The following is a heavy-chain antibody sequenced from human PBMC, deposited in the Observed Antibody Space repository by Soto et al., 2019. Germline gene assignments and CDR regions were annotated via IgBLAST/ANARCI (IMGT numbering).Heavy chain of an antibody. J-gene: IGHJ4*02. Sequence: QLQLQESGSGLVKPSQTLSLTCGVSGGSISSAGYSWSWIRQPPGKGLEWIGYIYHSGSTDYNPSLKSRVTRSVDRSKNQFSLKLTSVTAADTAVYYCASSAHYYYDSSGYFDYWGQGTLVTVSS. CDR3: ASSAHYYYDSSGYFDY. CDR1: GGSISSAGYS. CDR2: IYHSGST. D-gene: IGHD3-22*01. V-gene: IGHV4-30-2*01.